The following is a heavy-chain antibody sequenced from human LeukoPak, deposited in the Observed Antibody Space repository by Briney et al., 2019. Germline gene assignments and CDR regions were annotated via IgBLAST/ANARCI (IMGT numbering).Heavy chain of an antibody. J-gene: IGHJ4*02. CDR2: IYTSGST. V-gene: IGHV4-4*07. CDR1: GGSISSYY. CDR3: ASFPRGYGEDY. Sequence: SETLSLTCTVSGGSISSYYWSLIRQPAGKGLEWIGRIYTSGSTNYNPSLKSRVAMSVDTSKNQFSLKLSSVTAADTAVYYCASFPRGYGEDYWGQGTLVTVSS. D-gene: IGHD4-17*01.